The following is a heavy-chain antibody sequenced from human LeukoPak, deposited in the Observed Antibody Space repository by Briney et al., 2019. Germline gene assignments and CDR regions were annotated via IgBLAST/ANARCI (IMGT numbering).Heavy chain of an antibody. CDR2: ISSASNTI. V-gene: IGHV3-48*01. CDR3: ARDGWFGDYNWFDP. Sequence: GGSLRLSCAASGFTFSSYSMNWVRQAPGKGLEGVSYISSASNTIYYADSVKGRFTISRDNAKNSLYLQMNSLRAEDTAMYYCARDGWFGDYNWFDPWGQGTLVTASS. D-gene: IGHD3-10*01. CDR1: GFTFSSYS. J-gene: IGHJ5*02.